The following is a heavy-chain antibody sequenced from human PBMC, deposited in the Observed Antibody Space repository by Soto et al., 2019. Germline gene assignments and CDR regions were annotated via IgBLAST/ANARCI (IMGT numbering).Heavy chain of an antibody. Sequence: PSETLSLTCAVYGGSFSGYYWSWIRQPPGKGLEWIGEINHSGSTNYNPSLKSRVTISVDTSKNQFSLKLSSVTAADTAVYYCARGLSGVIAAAGTPLWFDPWGQGTLVTVSS. CDR1: GGSFSGYY. J-gene: IGHJ5*02. CDR3: ARGLSGVIAAAGTPLWFDP. D-gene: IGHD6-13*01. V-gene: IGHV4-34*01. CDR2: INHSGST.